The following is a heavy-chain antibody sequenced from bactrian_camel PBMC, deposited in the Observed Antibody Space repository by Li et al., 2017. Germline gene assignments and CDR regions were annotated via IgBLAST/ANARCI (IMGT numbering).Heavy chain of an antibody. CDR1: GFAFSSYY. J-gene: IGHJ6*01. Sequence: HVQLVESGGGLVQPGGSLKLSCAASGFAFSSYYMVWVRQAPGKGLEWVASIYTGSSPQYTGGETTFYADSVKGRFTISRDNAKNTVDLQMITLKVEDTAMYYCVADGFRYWGQGTQVTVS. CDR3: VADGFRY. CDR2: IYTGSSPQYTGGETT. V-gene: IGHV3-2*01.